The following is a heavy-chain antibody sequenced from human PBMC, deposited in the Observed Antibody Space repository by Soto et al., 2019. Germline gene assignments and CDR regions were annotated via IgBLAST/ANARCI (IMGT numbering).Heavy chain of an antibody. Sequence: PSETLSLTCTVSGTSISSTNYYWSWIRPPPGKGLEWIGYIYYSGSTNYNPSLKSRVTISVDTSKNQFSLKLTSVTAADTAVYYCARDKITGLFDYWGQGTLVTVSS. D-gene: IGHD2-8*02. J-gene: IGHJ4*02. CDR3: ARDKITGLFDY. CDR2: IYYSGST. CDR1: GTSISSTNYY. V-gene: IGHV4-61*01.